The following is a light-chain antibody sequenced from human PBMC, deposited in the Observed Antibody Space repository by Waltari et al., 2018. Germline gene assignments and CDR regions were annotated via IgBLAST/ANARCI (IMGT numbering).Light chain of an antibody. Sequence: DIQMTQSPSTLSASVGDRVTITCRASQSLSNWLAWYQQKPRKAPKVLIYKASTLESGGPSRFIGSVSGTEFTLTISSLQPDYFATYYCQQYRNLWTFGQGTKVEIK. CDR1: QSLSNW. J-gene: IGKJ1*01. CDR2: KAS. CDR3: QQYRNLWT. V-gene: IGKV1-5*03.